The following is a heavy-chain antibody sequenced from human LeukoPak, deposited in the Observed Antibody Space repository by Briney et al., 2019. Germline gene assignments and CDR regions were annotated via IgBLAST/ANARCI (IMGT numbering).Heavy chain of an antibody. V-gene: IGHV1-69*06. CDR2: VIPIFGTA. CDR3: ARKVPNDSSGYYYRGQFDP. Sequence: SVKVSCKASGGTFSSYAISWVRQAPGQGLEWMGGVIPIFGTANYAQKFQGRVTITADKSTSTAYMELSSLRSEDTAVYYCARKVPNDSSGYYYRGQFDPWGQGTLVTVSS. J-gene: IGHJ5*02. D-gene: IGHD3-22*01. CDR1: GGTFSSYA.